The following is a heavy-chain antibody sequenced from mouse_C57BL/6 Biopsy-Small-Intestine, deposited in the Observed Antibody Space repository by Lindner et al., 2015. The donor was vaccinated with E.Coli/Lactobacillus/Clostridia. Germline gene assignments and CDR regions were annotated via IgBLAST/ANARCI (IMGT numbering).Heavy chain of an antibody. V-gene: IGHV1-7*01. CDR3: AREEGRRIFGMAETWFDP. Sequence: SVKVSCKVSGGIFGSFAISWVRQAPGQGLELMGGIIPIFNSPNYAQKFQDRLTITADESTATAYMELNNLTYEDSAVYYCAREEGRRIFGMAETWFDPWGQGTLVTVSS. CDR1: GGIFGSFA. J-gene: IGHJ4*01. CDR2: IIPIFNSP. D-gene: IGHD2-2*01.